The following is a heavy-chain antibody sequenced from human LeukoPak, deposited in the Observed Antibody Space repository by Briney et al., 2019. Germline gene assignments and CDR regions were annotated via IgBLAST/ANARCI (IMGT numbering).Heavy chain of an antibody. Sequence: GASVKVSCKPSGYTFSTYDINRGRQATGQGPEWMGWMNPNSGSTGYAQKFQGRVTITRNTSIRTAYMELSGLRSEDTAVYYCARGRSTGYPYWFEYWVQGTLVTVSS. CDR1: GYTFSTYD. CDR3: ARGRSTGYPYWFEY. D-gene: IGHD5-12*01. J-gene: IGHJ5*01. V-gene: IGHV1-8*03. CDR2: MNPNSGST.